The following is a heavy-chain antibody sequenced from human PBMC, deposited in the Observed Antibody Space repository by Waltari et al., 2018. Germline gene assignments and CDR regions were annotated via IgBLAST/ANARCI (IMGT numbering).Heavy chain of an antibody. Sequence: QVQLVQSGAEVKKPGSSVKVSCKASGGTFSSYAISWVRQAPGQGLEWMGGIIPIFGTANYAQKFQGRVTITADESTSTAYMELSSLRSDDTAVYYCASSWIQLWLQVHAFDIWGQGTMVTVSS. D-gene: IGHD5-18*01. CDR1: GGTFSSYA. V-gene: IGHV1-69*01. CDR2: IIPIFGTA. J-gene: IGHJ3*02. CDR3: ASSWIQLWLQVHAFDI.